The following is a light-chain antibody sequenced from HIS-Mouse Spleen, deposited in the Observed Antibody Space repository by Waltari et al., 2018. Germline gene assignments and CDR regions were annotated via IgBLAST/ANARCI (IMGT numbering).Light chain of an antibody. CDR3: SSYTSSSTWV. V-gene: IGLV2-14*01. Sequence: QSALTQPASVSGSTGQSITISCTGTSSDVGGYNYVSWYQQPPGKAPKLLIYEVSNRPSGVSNRFSGSKSGNTASLTISGLQAEDEADYYCSSYTSSSTWVFGGGTKLTVL. CDR2: EVS. CDR1: SSDVGGYNY. J-gene: IGLJ3*02.